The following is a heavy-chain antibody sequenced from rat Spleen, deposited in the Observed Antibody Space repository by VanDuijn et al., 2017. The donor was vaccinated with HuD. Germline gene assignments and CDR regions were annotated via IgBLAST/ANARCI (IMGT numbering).Heavy chain of an antibody. J-gene: IGHJ3*01. CDR1: GFIFSKYD. CDR2: VSPTGGST. CDR3: TAHGNRVSRFAY. D-gene: IGHD1-4*01. Sequence: EVHLVESGGGLVQPGRSLKLSCAASGFIFSKYDMVWVRQTPTKGLEWVASVSPTGGSTYYRDSVKGRFTISRDNAKSTLYLQMDSLRSEDTATYYCTAHGNRVSRFAYWGQGTLVTVSS. V-gene: IGHV5-19*01.